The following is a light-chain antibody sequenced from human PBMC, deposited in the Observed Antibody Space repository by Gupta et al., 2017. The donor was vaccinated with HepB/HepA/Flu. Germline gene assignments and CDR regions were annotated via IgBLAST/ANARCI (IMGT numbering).Light chain of an antibody. CDR3: SQAKHWART. CDR1: QSHVYSDGNTY. J-gene: IGKJ1*01. Sequence: DVVLTQSPLSLAVTLGQPASISCRSSQSHVYSDGNTYLSSFQNRPGQSPRRLIYKGSNRVSGVTDTLSGRGSGTEIRLKSSRVLAEDVGVYYCSQAKHWARTFGQGTKVEIK. CDR2: KGS. V-gene: IGKV2-30*01.